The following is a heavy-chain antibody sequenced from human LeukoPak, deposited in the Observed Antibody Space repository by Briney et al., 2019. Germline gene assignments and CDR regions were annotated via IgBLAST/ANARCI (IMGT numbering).Heavy chain of an antibody. CDR3: ARHGHYDFWSGYSLDY. J-gene: IGHJ4*02. V-gene: IGHV3-64*01. D-gene: IGHD3-3*01. CDR1: GFTFSSYA. Sequence: GGSLRLSCAASGFTFSSYAMHWVRQAPGKGLEYVSAISSNGGSTYYANSVKGRFTISRDNSKNTLYLQMGSLRAEDMAVYYCARHGHYDFWSGYSLDYWGQGTLVTVSS. CDR2: ISSNGGST.